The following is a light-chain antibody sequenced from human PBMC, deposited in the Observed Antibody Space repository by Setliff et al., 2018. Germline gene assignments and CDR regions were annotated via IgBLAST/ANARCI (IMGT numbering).Light chain of an antibody. V-gene: IGLV2-8*01. CDR2: EVT. Sequence: LTQPPSASGSPGQSVTISCTGTSSDVGGYKYVSWYQQHPGKAPKLMIYEVTKRPSGVPDRFSGSKSGNTASLTVSGLQAEDEAYYYCISYAGSNNYVFGTGTKVTVL. CDR1: SSDVGGYKY. J-gene: IGLJ1*01. CDR3: ISYAGSNNYV.